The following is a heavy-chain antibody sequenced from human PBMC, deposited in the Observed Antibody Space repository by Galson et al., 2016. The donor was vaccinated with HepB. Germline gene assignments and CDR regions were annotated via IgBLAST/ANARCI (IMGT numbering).Heavy chain of an antibody. J-gene: IGHJ4*02. V-gene: IGHV6-1*01. D-gene: IGHD1-1*01. CDR2: TKYTSKWYF. Sequence: CAISGDSVSDVGAAWNWIRQSPSRGLEWLGMTKYTSKWYFDYGASVKSRMTMSPDTSKNQPSLQLNSVTPEDTAEYYCAKGSLEGGFDYWGQGSLVTVSS. CDR3: AKGSLEGGFDY. CDR1: GDSVSDVGAA.